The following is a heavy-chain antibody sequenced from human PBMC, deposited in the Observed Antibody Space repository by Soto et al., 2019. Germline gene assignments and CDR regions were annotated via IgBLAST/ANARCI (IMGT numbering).Heavy chain of an antibody. CDR1: GGSFTSNNW. J-gene: IGHJ4*02. CDR2: IYRTGST. CDR3: ASRDPGTSVDY. V-gene: IGHV4-4*02. D-gene: IGHD1-7*01. Sequence: LSLTCAVSGGSFTSNNWWTRVRQPPGQGLEWIGEIYRTGSTNYNPSLKSRVTISLDKSENQFSLKVTSLTAADTAVYYCASRDPGTSVDYWGQGTLVTVSS.